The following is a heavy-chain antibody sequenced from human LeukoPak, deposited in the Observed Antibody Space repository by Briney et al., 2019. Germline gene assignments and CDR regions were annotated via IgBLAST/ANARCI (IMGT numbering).Heavy chain of an antibody. J-gene: IGHJ5*02. Sequence: GGSLRLSCAASGFTFSSYEMNWVRQAPGKGLEWVSYISSSGSTIYYADSVKGRFTISRDNAKNSLYLQMNSLRAEDTAVYYCARDYGDYAVHWFDPWGQGTLVTVSS. V-gene: IGHV3-48*03. CDR1: GFTFSSYE. CDR2: ISSSGSTI. CDR3: ARDYGDYAVHWFDP. D-gene: IGHD4-17*01.